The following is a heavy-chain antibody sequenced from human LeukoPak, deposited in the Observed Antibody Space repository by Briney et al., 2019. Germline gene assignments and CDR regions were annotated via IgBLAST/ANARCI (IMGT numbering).Heavy chain of an antibody. V-gene: IGHV4-4*02. CDR2: IYHSGST. J-gene: IGHJ4*02. CDR1: GGSISSSNW. D-gene: IGHD5-18*01. CDR3: ARGYSYGPAYYFDY. Sequence: SGTLSLTCAVSGGSISSSNWWSWVRQPPGKGLEWIGEIYHSGSTNYNPSLRSRVTISVDKSKNQFSLKLSSVTAADTAVYYCARGYSYGPAYYFDYWGQGTLVTVSS.